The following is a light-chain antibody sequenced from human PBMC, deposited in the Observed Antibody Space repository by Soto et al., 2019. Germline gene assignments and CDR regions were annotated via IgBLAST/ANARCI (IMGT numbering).Light chain of an antibody. Sequence: DIQMSQSPSTLSASVGDRVTITCRASRSLTRWLVWYQQKPGRAPKLLIYETSILQSGVPSRFSGSGSGTDFTLTITGVQPDVIATYYCQQYSTFWTFCQGTRVEVK. V-gene: IGKV1-5*03. CDR1: RSLTRW. CDR2: ETS. CDR3: QQYSTFWT. J-gene: IGKJ1*01.